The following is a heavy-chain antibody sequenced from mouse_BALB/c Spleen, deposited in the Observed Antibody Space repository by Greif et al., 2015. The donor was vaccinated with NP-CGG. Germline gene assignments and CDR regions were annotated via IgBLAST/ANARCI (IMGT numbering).Heavy chain of an antibody. V-gene: IGHV14-3*02. J-gene: IGHJ2*01. Sequence: EVHLVESGAELVKPGASVKLSCTASGFNIKDTYMHWVKQRPEQGLEWIGRIDPANGNTKYDPKFQGKATITADTSSNTAYLQLSSLTSEDTAVYYCARDGYDKEGFDYWGQGTTLTVSS. CDR1: GFNIKDTY. D-gene: IGHD2-2*01. CDR2: IDPANGNT. CDR3: ARDGYDKEGFDY.